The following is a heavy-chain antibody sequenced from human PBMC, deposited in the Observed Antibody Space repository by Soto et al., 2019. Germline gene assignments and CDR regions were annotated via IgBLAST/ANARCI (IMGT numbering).Heavy chain of an antibody. CDR2: IYYSGST. D-gene: IGHD2-2*03. J-gene: IGHJ3*01. CDR3: ARDLGIGSGPFDA. Sequence: QVQLKESGPGLVKPSETLSLTCTVSGDSITSYYWSWIRQPPGKALEWIGYIYYSGSTDNDPSLKSRVTMSLDPSKKQFSLKLKSVTAADTAVYYCARDLGIGSGPFDAWGQGTMVTVSS. V-gene: IGHV4-59*01. CDR1: GDSITSYY.